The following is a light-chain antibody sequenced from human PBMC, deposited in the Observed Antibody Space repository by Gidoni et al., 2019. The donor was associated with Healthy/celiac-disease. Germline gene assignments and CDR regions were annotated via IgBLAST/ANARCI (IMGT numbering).Light chain of an antibody. CDR3: QQSYSTPQT. CDR1: QSISSY. V-gene: IGKV1-39*01. Sequence: DIQTTQSPSSLSASVGDRVTITFRASQSISSYLNWYQQKPGKAPKLLIYAASSLQSGVPSRFSGSGSGTDFTLTISSLQPEDFATYYCQQSYSTPQTFGQGTKVEIK. CDR2: AAS. J-gene: IGKJ1*01.